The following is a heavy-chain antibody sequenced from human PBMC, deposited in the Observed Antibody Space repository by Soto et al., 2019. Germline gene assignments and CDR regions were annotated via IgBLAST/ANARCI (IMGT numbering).Heavy chain of an antibody. Sequence: PGGSLRLSCAASGFTFSSYAMSWVRQASGKGLEWVSAISGSGGSTYYADSVKGRFTISRDNSKNTLYLQMNSLRAEDTAVYYCAKGSSQGTPYYYGMDVWGQGTTVTVSS. D-gene: IGHD6-13*01. CDR2: ISGSGGST. CDR3: AKGSSQGTPYYYGMDV. V-gene: IGHV3-23*01. CDR1: GFTFSSYA. J-gene: IGHJ6*02.